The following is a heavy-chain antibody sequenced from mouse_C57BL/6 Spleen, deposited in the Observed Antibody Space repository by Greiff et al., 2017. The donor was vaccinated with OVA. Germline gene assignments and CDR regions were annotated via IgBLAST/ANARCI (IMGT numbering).Heavy chain of an antibody. J-gene: IGHJ1*03. Sequence: VKLQESGAELVKPGASVKISCKASGYAFSSYWMNWVKQRPGKGLEWIGQIYPGDGDTNYNGKFKGKATLTADKSSSTAYMQLSSLTSEDSAVYFCARGGYGFGGYFDVWGTGTTVTVSS. V-gene: IGHV1-80*01. D-gene: IGHD1-1*01. CDR3: ARGGYGFGGYFDV. CDR2: IYPGDGDT. CDR1: GYAFSSYW.